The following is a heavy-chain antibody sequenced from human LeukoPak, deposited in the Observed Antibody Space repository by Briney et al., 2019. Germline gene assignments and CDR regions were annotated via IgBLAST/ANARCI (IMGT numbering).Heavy chain of an antibody. V-gene: IGHV4-38-2*02. CDR2: ISHSGTT. J-gene: IGHJ5*02. CDR1: GDSITSAFH. CDR3: ARDHLACSGDTFFSAHWFDP. Sequence: SETLSLTCAVSGDSITSAFHCCWVRQPPGKGLECIGSISHSGTTSYAPSFKSRLTISLDPSKNQLSLKLSFVTAADTAVFFCARDHLACSGDTFFSAHWFDPWGHGTLVIVSS. D-gene: IGHD2-15*01.